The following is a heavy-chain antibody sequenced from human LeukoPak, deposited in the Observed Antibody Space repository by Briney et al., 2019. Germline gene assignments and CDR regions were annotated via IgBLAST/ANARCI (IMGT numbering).Heavy chain of an antibody. D-gene: IGHD2-15*01. CDR3: ARVEDGGYCSGGSCYSGAFDI. CDR2: IIPIFGTA. J-gene: IGHJ3*02. Sequence: SVKVSCKASGGTFSSYAISWVRQAPGQGLEWMGGIIPIFGTANYAQKFQGRVTITADESTSTAYMELSSLRSEDTAVYYCARVEDGGYCSGGSCYSGAFDIWGQGTMVTVSS. CDR1: GGTFSSYA. V-gene: IGHV1-69*01.